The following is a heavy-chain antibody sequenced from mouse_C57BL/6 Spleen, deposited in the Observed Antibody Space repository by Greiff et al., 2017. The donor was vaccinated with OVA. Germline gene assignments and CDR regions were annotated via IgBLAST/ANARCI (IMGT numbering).Heavy chain of an antibody. CDR3: AREGGLLLRFYYFDY. CDR2: INPYNGGT. CDR1: GYTFTDYY. Sequence: EVQLQQSGPVLVKPGASVKMSCKASGYTFTDYYMNWVKQSHGKSLEWIGVINPYNGGTSYNQKFKGKATLTVDKSSSTAYMELNSLTSEDSAVYYCAREGGLLLRFYYFDYWGQGTTLTVSS. J-gene: IGHJ2*01. V-gene: IGHV1-19*01. D-gene: IGHD1-1*01.